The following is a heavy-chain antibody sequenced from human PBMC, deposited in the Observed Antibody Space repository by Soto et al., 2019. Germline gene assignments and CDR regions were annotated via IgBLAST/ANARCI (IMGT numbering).Heavy chain of an antibody. CDR2: IWYDGSNK. V-gene: IGHV3-33*01. CDR1: GFTFSSYG. D-gene: IGHD2-2*01. Sequence: VQLVESGGGVVQPGRSLRLSCAASGFTFSSYGMHWVRQAPGKGLEWVAVIWYDGSNKYYADSVKGRFTISRDNSKNTLYLQMYSLRAEDTAVYYCASNSRFGVVPAARPPLGMDVWGQGTTVTVSS. J-gene: IGHJ6*02. CDR3: ASNSRFGVVPAARPPLGMDV.